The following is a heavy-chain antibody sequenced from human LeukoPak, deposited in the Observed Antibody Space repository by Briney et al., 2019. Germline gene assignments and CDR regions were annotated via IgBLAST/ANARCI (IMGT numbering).Heavy chain of an antibody. CDR1: GGSFSGYY. J-gene: IGHJ4*02. Sequence: PSETLSLTCAVYGGSFSGYYWSWIRQPPGKGLEWIGEINHSGSTNYNPSLKSRVTISVDTSKNQFSLKLSSVTAADTAVYYCARHKLPGIAVAGTFGFDYWGQGTLVTVSS. D-gene: IGHD6-19*01. CDR3: ARHKLPGIAVAGTFGFDY. CDR2: INHSGST. V-gene: IGHV4-34*01.